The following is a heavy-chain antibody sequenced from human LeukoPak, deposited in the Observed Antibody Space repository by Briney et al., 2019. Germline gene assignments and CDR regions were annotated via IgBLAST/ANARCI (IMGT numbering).Heavy chain of an antibody. CDR3: ARVGDYDFWSGPNYYYYYMDV. CDR2: MNPNSGNT. Sequence: ASVKVSCKASGYTFTSYDINWVRQATGQGLEWMGWMNPNSGNTGYAQKFQGRVTITRNTSISTAYMELSSLRSEDTAVYYCARVGDYDFWSGPNYYYYYMDVWGKGTTVTVSS. V-gene: IGHV1-8*03. CDR1: GYTFTSYD. D-gene: IGHD3-3*01. J-gene: IGHJ6*03.